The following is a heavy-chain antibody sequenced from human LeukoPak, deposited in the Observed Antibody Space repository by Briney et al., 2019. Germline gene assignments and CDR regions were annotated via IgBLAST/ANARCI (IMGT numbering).Heavy chain of an antibody. D-gene: IGHD1-26*01. Sequence: SETLSLTCTVSGGSISSYYWSWIRQPPGKGLEWIGYIYYSGSANYNPFLKSRVTISVDTSKNQFSLKLSSVTAADTAVYYCARGGNWELLDAFDIWGPGTMVTVSS. CDR3: ARGGNWELLDAFDI. V-gene: IGHV4-59*01. CDR2: IYYSGSA. J-gene: IGHJ3*02. CDR1: GGSISSYY.